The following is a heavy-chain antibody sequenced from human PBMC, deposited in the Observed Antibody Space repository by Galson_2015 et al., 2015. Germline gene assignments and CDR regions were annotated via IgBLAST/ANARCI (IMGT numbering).Heavy chain of an antibody. V-gene: IGHV4-34*01. J-gene: IGHJ3*02. CDR3: RLGVVRTATDVFDI. D-gene: IGHD2-2*01. CDR2: VNHSGST. Sequence: SETLSLTCTVYGGSLSGYDWNWVRQSPGKGLEWIGQVNHSGSTNYCNPSLKSRVTMSVDTSKNQFSLKLSSVTAADTAVYYCRLGVVRTATDVFDIWGQGTMVTVSS. CDR1: GGSLSGYD.